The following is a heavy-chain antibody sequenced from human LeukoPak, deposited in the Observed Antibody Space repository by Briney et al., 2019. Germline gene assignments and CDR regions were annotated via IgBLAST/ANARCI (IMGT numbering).Heavy chain of an antibody. CDR3: ARVGYCSGGSCYLFYFDY. Sequence: PSETLSLTCTVSGGSISSSRYYWGWIRQPPGKGLEWIGSIYYSGSTYYNPSLKSRVTISVDTSKNQFSLKLSSVTAADTAVYYCARVGYCSGGSCYLFYFDYWGQGTLVTVSS. CDR1: GGSISSSRYY. CDR2: IYYSGST. J-gene: IGHJ4*02. V-gene: IGHV4-39*01. D-gene: IGHD2-15*01.